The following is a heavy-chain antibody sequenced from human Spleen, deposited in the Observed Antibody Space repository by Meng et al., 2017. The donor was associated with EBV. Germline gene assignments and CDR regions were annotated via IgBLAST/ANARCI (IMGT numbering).Heavy chain of an antibody. Sequence: QLSRRESGPGLVKPSDDLSLHCTVSGGSISSRCYYWGWIRQPPGKGLEWIGSIYYNGSPFYNPSLKSRVSISVDTSKNQFSLKLSSVTAADTAVFYCARVELPAAIGHFGYWGQGTLVTVSS. CDR2: IYYNGSP. CDR1: GGSISSRCYY. D-gene: IGHD2-2*01. CDR3: ARVELPAAIGHFGY. J-gene: IGHJ4*02. V-gene: IGHV4-39*01.